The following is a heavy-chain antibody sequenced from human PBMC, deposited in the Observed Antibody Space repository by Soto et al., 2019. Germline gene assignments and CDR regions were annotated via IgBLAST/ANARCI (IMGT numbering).Heavy chain of an antibody. J-gene: IGHJ6*02. CDR1: GYTFSGYY. CDR3: ARDFESHCSSTSCRKYYYGMDV. V-gene: IGHV1-2*02. D-gene: IGHD2-2*01. CDR2: INPNSGGT. Sequence: GASLKVSCRASGYTFSGYYIHCLRQAPGQGLEWMGWINPNSGGTNYAQKFQGRVTMTRDTSISTAYMELSRLRSDDTAVYYCARDFESHCSSTSCRKYYYGMDVWGQGTMVTVSS.